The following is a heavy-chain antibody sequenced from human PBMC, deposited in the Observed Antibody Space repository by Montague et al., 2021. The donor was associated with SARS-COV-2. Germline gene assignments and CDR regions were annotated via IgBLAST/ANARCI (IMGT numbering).Heavy chain of an antibody. J-gene: IGHJ4*02. V-gene: IGHV4-61*02. CDR1: GGSISSDSYY. CDR2: VYTTWST. Sequence: TLSLTCTVSGGSISSDSYYWSWIRQPAGKGLEWIGRVYTTWSTNYNPSLKSRVTISGDTSRNQFSLRLTSVTAADTAMYYCARAVIYGGYAFAYFDFWGQGVLVTVSS. CDR3: ARAVIYGGYAFAYFDF. D-gene: IGHD5-12*01.